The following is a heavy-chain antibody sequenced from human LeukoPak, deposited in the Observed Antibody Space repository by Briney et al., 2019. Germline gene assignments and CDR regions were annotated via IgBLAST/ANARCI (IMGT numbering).Heavy chain of an antibody. CDR1: GFTFSSYA. V-gene: IGHV3-30*04. CDR2: ISYDGSNK. Sequence: QPGRSLRLSCAASGFTFSSYAMHWVRQAPGKGLEWVAVISYDGSNKYYADSVKGRFTISRDNSKNTLYLQMNSLRAEDTAVYYCAKDEGLAFDIWGQGTMVTVSS. J-gene: IGHJ3*02. D-gene: IGHD6-19*01. CDR3: AKDEGLAFDI.